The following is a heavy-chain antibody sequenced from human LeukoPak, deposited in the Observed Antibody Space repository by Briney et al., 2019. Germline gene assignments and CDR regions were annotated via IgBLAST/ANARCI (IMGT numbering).Heavy chain of an antibody. J-gene: IGHJ4*02. CDR2: ISAYNDIT. V-gene: IGHV1-18*01. CDR3: ARDVDSGWYGIDY. CDR1: GYTFTRYG. D-gene: IGHD6-19*01. Sequence: GASVKVSCKASGYTFTRYGISWVRQAPGQGLEGMGWISAYNDITNYAQKLQGRVTMTTDTSTSTAYMELRSLRSDDTAVYYCARDVDSGWYGIDYWGQGTLVTVSS.